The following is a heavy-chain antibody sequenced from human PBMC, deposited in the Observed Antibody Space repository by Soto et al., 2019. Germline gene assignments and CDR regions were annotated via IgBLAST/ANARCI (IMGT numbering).Heavy chain of an antibody. CDR1: GFSRSTSVML. Sequence: SGRTLVTPTQTLTLTCTFSGFSRSTSVMLVSLLLHPPGKALEWLALIDWDDDKYCSTSLKTRLTISKDTSKNQMVLTMTNMDPVDTATYYCARTARAAATSYYYYGMDVWGQGTTVTVSS. D-gene: IGHD6-13*01. CDR2: IDWDDDK. CDR3: ARTARAAATSYYYYGMDV. J-gene: IGHJ6*02. V-gene: IGHV2-70*01.